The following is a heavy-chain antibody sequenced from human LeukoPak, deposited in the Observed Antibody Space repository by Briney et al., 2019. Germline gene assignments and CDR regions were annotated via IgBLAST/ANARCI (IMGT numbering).Heavy chain of an antibody. D-gene: IGHD2-2*01. J-gene: IGHJ3*02. CDR1: GFTFSSYS. CDR3: TTELYCSSTSCPYAFDI. V-gene: IGHV3-15*01. Sequence: GGSLRLSCAASGFTFSSYSMNWVRQAPGKGLEWVGRIKTKTEGGTTDSAAPVAGRFTISRDDSRNTLFLQMNSLTAEDTAVYYCTTELYCSSTSCPYAFDIWGQGTTVTVSS. CDR2: IKTKTEGGTT.